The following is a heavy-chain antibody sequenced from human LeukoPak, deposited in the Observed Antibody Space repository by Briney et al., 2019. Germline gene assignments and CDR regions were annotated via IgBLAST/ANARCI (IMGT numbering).Heavy chain of an antibody. CDR3: ARLNTSSWYIDY. CDR1: GYSFSSYW. D-gene: IGHD6-13*01. V-gene: IGHV5-51*01. J-gene: IGHJ4*02. CDR2: IYPGDSDT. Sequence: GESLKISCKGFGYSFSSYWIGWVRQMPGKGLEWMGIIYPGDSDTKYSPSFQGQVAISADKSISTAYLQWSGLEASDTGMYYCARLNTSSWYIDYWGQGTLVTVSS.